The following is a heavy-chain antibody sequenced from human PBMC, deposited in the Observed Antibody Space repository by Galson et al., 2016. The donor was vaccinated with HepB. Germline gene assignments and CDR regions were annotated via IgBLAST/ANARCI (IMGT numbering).Heavy chain of an antibody. CDR1: GFTFSNYG. CDR2: ISHDINTK. CDR3: AKDFMGESADADY. D-gene: IGHD3-16*01. Sequence: SLRLSCAASGFTFSNYGMHWVRQAPGKGLEWVALISHDINTKYYTDSVKGRFTISRDNSKKMVYLQMDSLRDEDTATYYCAKDFMGESADADYWGQGTLVTVSS. J-gene: IGHJ4*02. V-gene: IGHV3-30*18.